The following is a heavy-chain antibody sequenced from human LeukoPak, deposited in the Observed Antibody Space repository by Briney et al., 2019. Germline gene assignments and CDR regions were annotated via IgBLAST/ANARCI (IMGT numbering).Heavy chain of an antibody. CDR2: IYHSGST. CDR1: GGSISSGGYY. Sequence: SETLSLTCTVSGGSISSGGYYWSWIRQPPGKGLEWIGCIYHSGSTYYNPSLKSRVTISVDRSKNQFSLKLSSVTAADTAVYYCARDQVAARPDYWGQGTLVTVSS. D-gene: IGHD6-6*01. V-gene: IGHV4-30-2*01. CDR3: ARDQVAARPDY. J-gene: IGHJ4*02.